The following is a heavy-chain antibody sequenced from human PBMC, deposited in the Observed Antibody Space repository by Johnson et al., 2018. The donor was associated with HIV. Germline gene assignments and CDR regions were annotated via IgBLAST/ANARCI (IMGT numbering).Heavy chain of an antibody. CDR1: GFTFRSYA. CDR2: ISYDGSNK. D-gene: IGHD3-10*01. CDR3: AKDIYSVSKIRGLIAPALENHGMDV. J-gene: IGHJ3*01. Sequence: QVQLVESGGGVVQPGRSLRLSCAASGFTFRSYAMHWVRQAPGKGLEWVAVISYDGSNKYYADSVKGRFTISRDNSKNTLYLQMNSLRAEDTAVYYCAKDIYSVSKIRGLIAPALENHGMDVWGQGTMVTVS. V-gene: IGHV3-30-3*01.